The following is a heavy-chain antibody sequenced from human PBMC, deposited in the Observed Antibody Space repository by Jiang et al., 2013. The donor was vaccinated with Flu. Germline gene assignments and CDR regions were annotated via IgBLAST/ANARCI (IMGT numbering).Heavy chain of an antibody. CDR3: ATYPTDYYDSSGDPFDI. V-gene: IGHV4-39*01. J-gene: IGHJ3*02. D-gene: IGHD3-22*01. Sequence: GPGLVRPSETLSLTCTVSGGSISTGRHYWGWIRQPPGKGLEWIGSIYYSGSTFYNPSLKSRLTISVDTSKNQFSLKLSSVTAADTAVYYCATYPTDYYDSSGDPFDIWGQGTMVTVSS. CDR2: IYYSGST. CDR1: GGSISTGRHY.